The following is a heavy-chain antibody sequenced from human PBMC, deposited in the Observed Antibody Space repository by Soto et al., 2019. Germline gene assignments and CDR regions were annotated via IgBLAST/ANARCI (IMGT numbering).Heavy chain of an antibody. D-gene: IGHD1-26*01. J-gene: IGHJ4*02. CDR3: AKVEWELLLLFDY. CDR2: ISYDGSNK. Sequence: QVQLVESGGGVVQPGRSLRLSCAASGFTFSSYAMHWVRQAPGKGLEWVAVISYDGSNKYYADSVKGRFTISRDNSKNTLYLQMNSLRAEDTAVYYCAKVEWELLLLFDYWGQGTLVTVSS. V-gene: IGHV3-30-3*01. CDR1: GFTFSSYA.